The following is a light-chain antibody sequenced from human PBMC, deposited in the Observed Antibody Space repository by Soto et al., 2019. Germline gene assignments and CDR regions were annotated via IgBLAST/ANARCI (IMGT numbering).Light chain of an antibody. CDR3: QQYGSPSLT. Sequence: EVVLTQSPGTLSLSPGERATLFCRASQSVSNSYLAWYQQKPGQAPRLLIYGASTRATGIPDRFSGSGSGTDFTLAISRLEPEEFAVYYCQQYGSPSLTFGGGPKVEIK. V-gene: IGKV3-20*01. J-gene: IGKJ4*01. CDR1: QSVSNSY. CDR2: GAS.